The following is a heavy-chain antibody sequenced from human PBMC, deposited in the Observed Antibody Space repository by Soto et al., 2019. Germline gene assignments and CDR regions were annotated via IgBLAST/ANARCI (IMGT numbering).Heavy chain of an antibody. Sequence: QVQLVESGGGVVQPGRSLRLSCAASGFTFSSYGMHWVRQAPGKGLEWVAVISYDGSNKYYADSVKGRFTISRDNSKDTLYLQMNSLRAEDTAVYYCAKSQASSSWYFTTYYYYGMDVWGQGNTVTVSS. CDR3: AKSQASSSWYFTTYYYYGMDV. CDR2: ISYDGSNK. D-gene: IGHD6-13*01. CDR1: GFTFSSYG. J-gene: IGHJ6*02. V-gene: IGHV3-30*18.